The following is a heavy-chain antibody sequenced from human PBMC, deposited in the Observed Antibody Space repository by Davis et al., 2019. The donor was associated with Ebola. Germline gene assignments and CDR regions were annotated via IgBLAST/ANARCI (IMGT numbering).Heavy chain of an antibody. CDR3: AHIGFNPAYCSSTSCYAPNYYGMDV. J-gene: IGHJ6*02. Sequence: SGPTLVKPTQTLTLTCTFSGFSLSTSGVGVGWIRQPPGKALEWLALIYWDDDKRYSPSLKSRLTITQDTSKNQVVLTMTNMDPVETATYYCAHIGFNPAYCSSTSCYAPNYYGMDVWGQGTTVTVSS. D-gene: IGHD2-2*01. V-gene: IGHV2-5*02. CDR2: IYWDDDK. CDR1: GFSLSTSGVG.